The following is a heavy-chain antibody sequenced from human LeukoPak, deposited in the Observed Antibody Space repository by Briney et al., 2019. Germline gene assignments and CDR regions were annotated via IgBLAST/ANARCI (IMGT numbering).Heavy chain of an antibody. CDR3: AIQRDTAMANEGDY. V-gene: IGHV1-18*01. Sequence: GASVNVSCKASGYTFTSYGISWVRQAPGQGLEWMGWISAYNGDTNYAQKFQGRVTITADKSTSTAYMELSSLRSEDTAVYYCAIQRDTAMANEGDYWGQGTLVTVSS. J-gene: IGHJ4*02. D-gene: IGHD5-18*01. CDR2: ISAYNGDT. CDR1: GYTFTSYG.